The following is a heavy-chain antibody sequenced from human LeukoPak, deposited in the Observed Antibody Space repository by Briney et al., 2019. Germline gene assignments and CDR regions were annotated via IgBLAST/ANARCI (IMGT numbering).Heavy chain of an antibody. CDR2: IKEDGSEK. CDR3: ARDGPRLQEIY. Sequence: PGGSLRLSCAASGFTFSSYWMSWGRQAPGKGLEWVANIKEDGSEKAYVASVKGRFTISRENNKNSLYVQMNSLRAEDAAVYYCARDGPRLQEIYWGQGTLVTVSS. V-gene: IGHV3-7*01. CDR1: GFTFSSYW. J-gene: IGHJ4*02. D-gene: IGHD5-24*01.